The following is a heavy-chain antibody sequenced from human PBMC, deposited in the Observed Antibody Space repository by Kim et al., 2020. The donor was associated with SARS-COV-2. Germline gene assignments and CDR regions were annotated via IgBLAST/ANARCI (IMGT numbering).Heavy chain of an antibody. CDR3: ARGTGGYPEY. V-gene: IGHV4-34*01. Sequence: STNYNPSLKSRVTISVDTSKNQFSLKLSSVTAADTAVYYCARGTGGYPEYWGQGTLVTVSS. J-gene: IGHJ4*02. D-gene: IGHD3-22*01. CDR2: ST.